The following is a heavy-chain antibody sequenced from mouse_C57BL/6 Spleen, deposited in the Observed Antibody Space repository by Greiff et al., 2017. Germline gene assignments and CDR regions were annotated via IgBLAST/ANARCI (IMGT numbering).Heavy chain of an antibody. J-gene: IGHJ3*01. CDR2: INPNYGTT. Sequence: VQLQQSGPELVKPGASVKISCKASGYSFTDYNMNWVKQSNGKSLDWIGVINPNYGTTSYNQKFKGKATLTVDQSSSTAYMQLNSLTSEDSAVYYCARRGQLRLDAWFAYWGQGTLVTVSA. CDR1: GYSFTDYN. V-gene: IGHV1-39*01. D-gene: IGHD3-2*02. CDR3: ARRGQLRLDAWFAY.